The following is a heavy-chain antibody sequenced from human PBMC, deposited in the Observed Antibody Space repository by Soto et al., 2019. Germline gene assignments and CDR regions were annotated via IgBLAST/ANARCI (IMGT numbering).Heavy chain of an antibody. J-gene: IGHJ6*02. CDR3: ARQRYDFWSGYLYYYYGMDV. CDR2: IYPGDSDT. D-gene: IGHD3-3*01. CDR1: GYSFTSYW. Sequence: GESLKISCKGSGYSFTSYWIGWVRQMPGKGLEWMGIIYPGDSDTRYSPSFQGQVTISAVKSISTAYLQWSSLKASDTAMSYCARQRYDFWSGYLYYYYGMDVWGQGTTVTVSS. V-gene: IGHV5-51*01.